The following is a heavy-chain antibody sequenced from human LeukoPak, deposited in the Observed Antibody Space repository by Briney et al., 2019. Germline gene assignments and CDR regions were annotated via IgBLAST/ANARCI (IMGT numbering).Heavy chain of an antibody. CDR3: ARARRGSSYYFDY. CDR2: INWDGSST. V-gene: IGHV3-20*04. CDR1: GFTFDDYG. Sequence: GGSLRLSCAASGFTFDDYGMSWVRQAPGKGLEWVSGINWDGSSTGYADSVKGRFTISRDNAKNSLYLQMSSLRAEDTALYYCARARRGSSYYFDYWGQGTLVTVSS. D-gene: IGHD3-10*01. J-gene: IGHJ4*02.